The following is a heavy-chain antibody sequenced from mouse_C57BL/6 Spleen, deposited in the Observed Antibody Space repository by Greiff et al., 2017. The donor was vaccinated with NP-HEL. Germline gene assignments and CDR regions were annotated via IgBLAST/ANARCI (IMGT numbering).Heavy chain of an antibody. V-gene: IGHV5-17*01. J-gene: IGHJ2*01. Sequence: EVMLVESGGGLVKPGGSLKLSCAASGFTFSDYGMHWVRQAPEKGLEWVAYISSGSSTIYYADTVKGRFTISRDNAKNTLFLQMTSLRSDDTTMYYCAREDYGSSYVGFDYWGQGTTLTVSS. CDR2: ISSGSSTI. CDR3: AREDYGSSYVGFDY. D-gene: IGHD1-1*01. CDR1: GFTFSDYG.